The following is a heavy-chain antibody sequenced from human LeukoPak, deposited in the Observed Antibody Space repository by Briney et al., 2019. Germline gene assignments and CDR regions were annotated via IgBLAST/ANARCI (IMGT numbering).Heavy chain of an antibody. CDR1: GYTFTGYY. D-gene: IGHD3-16*02. CDR2: INPNSGGT. J-gene: IGHJ4*02. V-gene: IGHV1-2*02. CDR3: ARGDDMITFGGVIAD. Sequence: ASVKVSCKASGYTFTGYYMHWVRQAPGQGLGWMGWINPNSGGTNYAQKFQGRVTMTRDTSISTAYMELSRLRSDDTAVYYCARGDDMITFGGVIADWGQGTLVTVSS.